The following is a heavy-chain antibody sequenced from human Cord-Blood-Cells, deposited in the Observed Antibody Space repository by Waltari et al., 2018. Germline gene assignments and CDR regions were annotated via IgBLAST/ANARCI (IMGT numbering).Heavy chain of an antibody. CDR3: ARGSPGYSGYDAFDI. CDR2: IWYDGSKK. CDR1: GFTFSSYG. J-gene: IGHJ3*02. Sequence: QVQLVESGGGVVQRGRSPNLSCAASGFTFSSYGMHGFREALGKGLEWVAVIWYDGSKKYYADSVKGRFTISRDNSKNTLYLQMNSLRAEDTAVYYCARGSPGYSGYDAFDIWGQGTMVTVSS. D-gene: IGHD5-12*01. V-gene: IGHV3-33*01.